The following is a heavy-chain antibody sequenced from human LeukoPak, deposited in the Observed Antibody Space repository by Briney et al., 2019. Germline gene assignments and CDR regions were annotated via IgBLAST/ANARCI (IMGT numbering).Heavy chain of an antibody. CDR1: GFTFTNYP. J-gene: IGHJ4*02. CDR3: ARGAKWAYYFDY. CDR2: MSYDGNNK. Sequence: GGSLRLSCAASGFTFTNYPTHWVCQAPGEGLQWVAVMSYDGNNKYYADSLKGRFTISRDNAKDTLYLHMNSLTAEDTAVYYCARGAKWAYYFDYWGQGTLVTVSS. V-gene: IGHV3-30-3*01. D-gene: IGHD1-26*01.